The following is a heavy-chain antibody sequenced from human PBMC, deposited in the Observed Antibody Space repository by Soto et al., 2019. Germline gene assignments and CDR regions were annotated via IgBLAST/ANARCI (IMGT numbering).Heavy chain of an antibody. Sequence: EVQLVESGGGLVKPGGSLRLSCAASGFTFSNAWMNWVRQAPGKGLEXVXXXXXXXXGGTTNYAAPVKGRFTISRDDSKNTLYLXXNXXXXXXXXXXXXXXXXXXXXXXXXXXXYYYGMDVWGQGTTVTVSS. V-gene: IGHV3-15*07. J-gene: IGHJ6*02. CDR1: GFTFSNAW. CDR3: XXXXXXXXXXXXXXXYYYGMDV. CDR2: XXXXXXGGTT.